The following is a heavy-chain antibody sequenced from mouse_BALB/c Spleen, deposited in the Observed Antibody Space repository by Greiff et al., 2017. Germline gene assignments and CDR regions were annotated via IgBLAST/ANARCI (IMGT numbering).Heavy chain of an antibody. CDR2: ISYSGST. CDR3: ARYKDYRYGWFAY. Sequence: VQLKESGPSLVKPSQTLSLTCSVTGDSITSGYWNWIRKFPGNKLEYMGYISYSGSTYYNPSLKSRISITRDTSKNQYYLQLNSVTTEDTATYYCARYKDYRYGWFAYWGQGTLVTVSA. D-gene: IGHD2-14*01. CDR1: GDSITSGY. J-gene: IGHJ3*01. V-gene: IGHV3-8*02.